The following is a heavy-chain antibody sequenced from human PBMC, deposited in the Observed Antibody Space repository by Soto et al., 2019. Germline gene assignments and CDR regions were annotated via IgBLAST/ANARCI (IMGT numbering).Heavy chain of an antibody. CDR2: ISYDGSNK. J-gene: IGHJ5*02. CDR3: AKDREMETTHPAGWFDP. Sequence: QVQVAESGGGVVQPGRSLRLSCAASGFYFSTYGMHWVRQAPGKGLEWVAGISYDGSNKYYADSVKGRFTISRDNSKNTLYLQMNSLRGEDTAVYYSAKDREMETTHPAGWFDPWGQGTPVIVSS. V-gene: IGHV3-30*18. D-gene: IGHD1-1*01. CDR1: GFYFSTYG.